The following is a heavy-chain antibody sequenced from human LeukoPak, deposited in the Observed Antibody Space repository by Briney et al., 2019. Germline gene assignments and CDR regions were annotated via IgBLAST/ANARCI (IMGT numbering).Heavy chain of an antibody. CDR2: IKQGGSEK. D-gene: IGHD6-19*01. J-gene: IGHJ5*02. Sequence: PGGSLRLSCAASGFTFSSYWMSWVRQAPGKGLEWVANIKQGGSEKYYVDSVKGRFTISRDNAKNSLYLQMNSLRAEDTAVYYCARHAKDDSSGWINWFDPWGQGTLVTVSS. CDR3: ARHAKDDSSGWINWFDP. CDR1: GFTFSSYW. V-gene: IGHV3-7*03.